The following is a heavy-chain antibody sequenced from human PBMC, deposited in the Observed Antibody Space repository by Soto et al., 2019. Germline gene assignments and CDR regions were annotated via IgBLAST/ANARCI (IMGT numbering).Heavy chain of an antibody. CDR3: AREPVVVIPTDAFDI. CDR1: GFTVSSNY. V-gene: IGHV3-66*01. J-gene: IGHJ3*02. Sequence: GGSLRLSCAASGFTVSSNYMSWVRQAPGKGLEWVSVIYSGGSTHYADSVKGRFTISRDNSKNTLYLQMNSLRAEDTAVYYCAREPVVVIPTDAFDIWGQGTMVTVSS. CDR2: IYSGGST. D-gene: IGHD2-21*01.